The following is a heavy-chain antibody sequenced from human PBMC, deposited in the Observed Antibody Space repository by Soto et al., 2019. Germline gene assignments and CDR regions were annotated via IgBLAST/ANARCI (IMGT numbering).Heavy chain of an antibody. CDR2: NNAGNGNT. V-gene: IGHV1-3*01. CDR3: ARDRVVPAAKFYYYYGMDV. D-gene: IGHD2-2*01. J-gene: IGHJ6*02. Sequence: GASVKVSCKASGYTFTSYAMHWVRQAPGQRLEWMGWNNAGNGNTKYSQKLQGRVTMTTDTSTSTAYMELRSLRSDDTAVYYCARDRVVPAAKFYYYYGMDVWGQGTTVTVSS. CDR1: GYTFTSYA.